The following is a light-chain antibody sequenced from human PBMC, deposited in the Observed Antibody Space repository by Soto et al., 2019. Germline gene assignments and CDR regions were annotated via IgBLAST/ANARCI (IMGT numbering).Light chain of an antibody. Sequence: EMVVTQSPATLSLSPGERATLSCRASQSVSSYLAWYQQKPGQAPRLLIYDASNRATGIPARFSGSGSGTDFTLTISSLEPEDFAVYYCQQRSNWPPVTFGQGTRLEIK. V-gene: IGKV3-11*01. CDR2: DAS. CDR1: QSVSSY. J-gene: IGKJ5*01. CDR3: QQRSNWPPVT.